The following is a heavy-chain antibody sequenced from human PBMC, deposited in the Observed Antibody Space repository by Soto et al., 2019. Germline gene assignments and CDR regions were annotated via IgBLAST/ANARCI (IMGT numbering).Heavy chain of an antibody. J-gene: IGHJ1*01. Sequence: PGGSLRLSCAASGFIFSGYWIHWVRQAPGKGLVWVSRINSDGSSTSYADSVKGRFTISRDNANDTLYLQMNSLRAEDTAVYYCARDPSAEYFQHWGQGTLVTVSS. V-gene: IGHV3-74*01. CDR1: GFIFSGYW. CDR3: ARDPSAEYFQH. CDR2: INSDGSST.